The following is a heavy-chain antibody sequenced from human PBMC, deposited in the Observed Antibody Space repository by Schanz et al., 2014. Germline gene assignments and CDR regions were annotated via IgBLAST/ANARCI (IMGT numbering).Heavy chain of an antibody. CDR3: ARGGSVATIAPYTWFDP. Sequence: QVQLQESGPGLVKPSQTLSLTCAVYGGSFSGYYWSWVRQPAGKGLEWIGRIYSRGSSTYNPSLKSRVPISIDTPNNQSPLKLTSVTAADTAVYYCARGGSVATIAPYTWFDPWGQGTLVTVSS. V-gene: IGHV4-4*07. J-gene: IGHJ5*02. CDR1: GGSFSGYY. CDR2: IYSRGSS. D-gene: IGHD5-12*01.